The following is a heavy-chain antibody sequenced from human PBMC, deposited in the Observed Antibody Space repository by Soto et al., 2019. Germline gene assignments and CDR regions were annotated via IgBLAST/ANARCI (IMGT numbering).Heavy chain of an antibody. CDR1: GYTFTSYG. Sequence: QVQLVQSGAEVKKPGASVQVSCKASGYTFTSYGISWVRQAPGQGLEWMGWISAYNGNTNYAQKLQGRVTMTTDTSTSTAYMELRSLRSDDTAVYYCARDCSGGSCYEGRRFDPWGQGTLVTVSS. D-gene: IGHD2-15*01. V-gene: IGHV1-18*01. J-gene: IGHJ5*02. CDR3: ARDCSGGSCYEGRRFDP. CDR2: ISAYNGNT.